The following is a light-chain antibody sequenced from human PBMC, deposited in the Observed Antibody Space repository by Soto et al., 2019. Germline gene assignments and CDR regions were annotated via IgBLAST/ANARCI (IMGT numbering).Light chain of an antibody. CDR2: AVS. Sequence: DIQMTQSPSSLSASVGDRVTIACRASQSISTYLNWYQQKPGKAPEVLIHAVSSLQRGVPSRFSGSGSGAYFTLTISSLQPEDFAAYYCQQSDSLPYTFGQGTKLEIK. CDR3: QQSDSLPYT. V-gene: IGKV1-39*01. J-gene: IGKJ2*01. CDR1: QSISTY.